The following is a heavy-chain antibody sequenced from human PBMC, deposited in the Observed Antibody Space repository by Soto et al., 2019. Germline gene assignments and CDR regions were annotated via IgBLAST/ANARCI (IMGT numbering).Heavy chain of an antibody. V-gene: IGHV1-69*13. CDR2: IIPIFGTA. Sequence: ASVKVSCKASGGTFSSYAISWVRQAPGQGLEWMGGIIPIFGTANYAQKFQGRVTITADESTSTAYMELSSLRSEDTAVYYCARDGNSSSSYYYYYGMDVWGQGTTVTVSS. J-gene: IGHJ6*02. D-gene: IGHD6-6*01. CDR3: ARDGNSSSSYYYYYGMDV. CDR1: GGTFSSYA.